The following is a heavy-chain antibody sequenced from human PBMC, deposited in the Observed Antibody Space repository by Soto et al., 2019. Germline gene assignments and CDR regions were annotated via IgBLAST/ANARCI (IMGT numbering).Heavy chain of an antibody. Sequence: GESLKISCAASGFTFSSYAMHWVRQAPGKGLEWVAVISYDGSNKYYADSVKGRFTISRDNSKNTLYLQMNSLRAEDTAVYYCARDKYSSSWYLDYYYYGMDVWGQGTTVTVSS. CDR3: ARDKYSSSWYLDYYYYGMDV. V-gene: IGHV3-30-3*01. J-gene: IGHJ6*02. CDR2: ISYDGSNK. CDR1: GFTFSSYA. D-gene: IGHD6-13*01.